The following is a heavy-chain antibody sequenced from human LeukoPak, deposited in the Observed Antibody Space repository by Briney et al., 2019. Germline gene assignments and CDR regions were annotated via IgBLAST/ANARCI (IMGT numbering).Heavy chain of an antibody. J-gene: IGHJ4*02. Sequence: GGSLRLSCAASGFTFSSYAMSWVRQAPGKGLEWVSAIRGSGGSTYYADPVKGRFTISRDNSMNTLSLQMNSLRAEDTALYYCAKSSSWTYHYLDYWGQGALVTVSS. CDR1: GFTFSSYA. D-gene: IGHD6-13*01. CDR3: AKSSSWTYHYLDY. CDR2: IRGSGGST. V-gene: IGHV3-23*01.